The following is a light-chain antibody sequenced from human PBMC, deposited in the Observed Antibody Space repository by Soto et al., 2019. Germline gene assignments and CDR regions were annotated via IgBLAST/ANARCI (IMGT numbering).Light chain of an antibody. V-gene: IGLV2-14*01. J-gene: IGLJ1*01. CDR1: SSDVGAYNY. CDR2: DVT. CDR3: SSYTSNTTPYV. Sequence: QSVLTQPASVSGSPGQSIAISCTGTSSDVGAYNYVSWYQQHPGKVPKLVIYDVTNRPSGVSDRFSGSKSGNTASLTISGLQAEDEADYYCSSYTSNTTPYVFGXGTKVTVL.